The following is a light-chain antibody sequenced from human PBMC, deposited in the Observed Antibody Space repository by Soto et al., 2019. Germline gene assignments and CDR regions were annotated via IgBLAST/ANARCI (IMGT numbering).Light chain of an antibody. V-gene: IGLV2-14*01. J-gene: IGLJ1*01. Sequence: QSVLTQPASVSGSPGQPITISCTGTSSDVGGYNYVSWYQQHPGKAPKLMIYEVSNRPSGVSNRFSVSKSGNTASLTISGLQAEEEADYYCSSYTTSSTRVFGTGTKGTVL. CDR1: SSDVGGYNY. CDR3: SSYTTSSTRV. CDR2: EVS.